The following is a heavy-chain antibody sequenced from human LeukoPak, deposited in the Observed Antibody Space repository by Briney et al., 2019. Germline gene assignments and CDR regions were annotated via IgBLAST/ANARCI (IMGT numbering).Heavy chain of an antibody. Sequence: PSETLSLTCAVYGGSFSGYYWSWIRQPPGKGLEWIGEINHSGSTNYNPSLKSRVTIPVDTSKNQFSLKLSSVTAADTAVYYCARHIYYRDSSGYYHCFDPWGQGTLVTVSS. CDR1: GGSFSGYY. V-gene: IGHV4-34*01. CDR2: INHSGST. D-gene: IGHD3-22*01. J-gene: IGHJ5*02. CDR3: ARHIYYRDSSGYYHCFDP.